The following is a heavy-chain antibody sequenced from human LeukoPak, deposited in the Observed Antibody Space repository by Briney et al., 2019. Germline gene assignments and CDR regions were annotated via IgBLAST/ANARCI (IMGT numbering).Heavy chain of an antibody. CDR2: TYYRSKWHN. D-gene: IGHD1-26*01. CDR3: ARELIHRGGSYPDY. Sequence: SQTLSLTCAISGDSVSTNSAAWNWVRQSPSRGLEWLGRTYYRSKWHNDYAVSVKSRISINPDTSKNQFSLQLNSVTPEDTAVYFCARELIHRGGSYPDYWGQGTLVTVSS. CDR1: GDSVSTNSAA. J-gene: IGHJ4*02. V-gene: IGHV6-1*01.